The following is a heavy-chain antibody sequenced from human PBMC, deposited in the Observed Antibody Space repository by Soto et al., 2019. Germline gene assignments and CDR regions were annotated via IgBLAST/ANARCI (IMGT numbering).Heavy chain of an antibody. J-gene: IGHJ4*02. Sequence: GSLRLSCAASEFTFSNYAMSWVRQAPGKGLEWVSAISYGGGTTYYADSVKGRFTISRDNSKNTLYLQMNSLRAEDTAVYYCAKNPGYYYDSTGYHFDYWGQGT. D-gene: IGHD3-22*01. CDR3: AKNPGYYYDSTGYHFDY. CDR2: ISYGGGTT. CDR1: EFTFSNYA. V-gene: IGHV3-23*01.